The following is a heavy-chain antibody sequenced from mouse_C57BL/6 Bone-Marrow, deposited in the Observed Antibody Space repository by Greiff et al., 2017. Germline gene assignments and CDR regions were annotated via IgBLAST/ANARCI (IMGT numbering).Heavy chain of an antibody. CDR1: GYTFTGYW. CDR2: ILPGSGST. V-gene: IGHV1-9*01. D-gene: IGHD1-1*01. J-gene: IGHJ2*01. CDR3: ARRITTVVAPEDYFDY. Sequence: VQLQQSGAELMKPGASVKLSCKATGYTFTGYWIEWVKQRPGHGLEWIGEILPGSGSTNYNEKFKGKATFTADTSSNTASMQLSSLTTEDSAIYYCARRITTVVAPEDYFDYWGQGTTLTVSS.